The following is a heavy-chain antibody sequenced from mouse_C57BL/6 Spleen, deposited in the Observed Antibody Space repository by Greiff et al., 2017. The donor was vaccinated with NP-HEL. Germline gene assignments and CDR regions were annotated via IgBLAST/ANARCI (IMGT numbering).Heavy chain of an antibody. D-gene: IGHD1-1*01. CDR3: ARGTYYYGSSYPFDY. J-gene: IGHJ2*01. CDR2: INYDGSST. V-gene: IGHV5-16*01. Sequence: EVHLVESEGGLVQPGSSMKLSCTASGFTFSDYYMAWVRQVPEKGLEWVANINYDGSSTYYLDSLKSRFIISRDNAKNILYLQMSSLKSEDTATYYCARGTYYYGSSYPFDYWGQGTTLTVSS. CDR1: GFTFSDYY.